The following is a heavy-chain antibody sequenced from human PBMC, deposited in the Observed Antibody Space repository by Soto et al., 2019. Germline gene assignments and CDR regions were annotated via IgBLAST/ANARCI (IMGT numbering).Heavy chain of an antibody. D-gene: IGHD3-22*01. CDR3: ARAPDSSGYYDGSLVVY. CDR1: GGTFSRYA. CDR2: IIPIFGTA. Sequence: ASVKVSCKASGGTFSRYAISWGRQAPGQRFGWMGGIIPIFGTANYAQKFQGRVTITADESTSTASMELSSLRSEDTAVYYCARAPDSSGYYDGSLVVYWGQGTLVTVSS. V-gene: IGHV1-69*13. J-gene: IGHJ4*02.